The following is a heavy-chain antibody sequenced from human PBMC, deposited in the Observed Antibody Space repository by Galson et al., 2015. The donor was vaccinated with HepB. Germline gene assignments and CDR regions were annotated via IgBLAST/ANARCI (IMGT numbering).Heavy chain of an antibody. CDR3: VRERGPFDGFDI. V-gene: IGHV3-33*01. Sequence: SLRLSCAASGFTFSSYGMHWVRQAPGKGLEWVTVIWSGGRNQYYADSVRGRFTISRDNSKNTLDLQMNSLRAEDTAMYYCVRERGPFDGFDIWGQGAMVTVSS. D-gene: IGHD3-10*01. CDR1: GFTFSSYG. CDR2: IWSGGRNQ. J-gene: IGHJ3*02.